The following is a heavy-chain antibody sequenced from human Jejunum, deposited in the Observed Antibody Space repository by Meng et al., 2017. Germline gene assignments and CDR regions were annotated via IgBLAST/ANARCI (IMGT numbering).Heavy chain of an antibody. CDR2: IYPGDSDT. J-gene: IGHJ4*02. CDR3: ARREVHDYGDYHLDY. CDR1: GYSFTSYW. D-gene: IGHD4-17*01. V-gene: IGHV5-51*01. Sequence: GESLKISCKGSGYSFTSYWIGWVRQMPGKGLEWMGIIYPGDSDTRYSPSFQGQVTISADKSISTAYLQWSSLKASDTAMYYCARREVHDYGDYHLDYWGQGTLVTVSS.